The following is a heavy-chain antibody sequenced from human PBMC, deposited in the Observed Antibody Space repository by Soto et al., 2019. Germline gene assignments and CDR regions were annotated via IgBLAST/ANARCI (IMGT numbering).Heavy chain of an antibody. CDR3: ARVRSPPSGGYQLPVGGNWFDP. CDR2: ISPYNDNT. V-gene: IGHV1-18*01. D-gene: IGHD2-2*01. Sequence: ASVKVSCKATGYTFSSYGITWVRQAPGQGLEWLGWISPYNDNTKYAQNLQGRVTITTDKSTRTAYMEMRSLRSEDTAVYYCARVRSPPSGGYQLPVGGNWFDPWGQGTLVTVSS. J-gene: IGHJ5*02. CDR1: GYTFSSYG.